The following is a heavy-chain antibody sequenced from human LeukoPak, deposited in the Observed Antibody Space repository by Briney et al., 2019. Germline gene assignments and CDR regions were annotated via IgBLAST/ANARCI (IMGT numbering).Heavy chain of an antibody. CDR2: IYYSRST. CDR1: GGSISSSSYY. D-gene: IGHD3-22*01. J-gene: IGHJ2*01. Sequence: SETLSLTCTVSGGSISSSSYYWGRIRQPPGKGLEWIGNIYYSRSTHYSPSLKSRVTISVDTSKNQFSLKLSSVTAADTAVYYCARGLSMIVVVVHDWYFDLWGRGTLVTVSS. V-gene: IGHV4-39*01. CDR3: ARGLSMIVVVVHDWYFDL.